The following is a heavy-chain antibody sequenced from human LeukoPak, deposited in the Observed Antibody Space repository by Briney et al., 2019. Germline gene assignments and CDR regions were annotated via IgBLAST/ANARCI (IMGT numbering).Heavy chain of an antibody. CDR3: ARVLAVAGEDY. CDR1: GFTFSSYS. D-gene: IGHD6-19*01. CDR2: ISSSSSYI. Sequence: GGSLRLSCAASGFTFSSYSMNWVRQAPGKGLEWVSSISSSSSYIYYADSVRGRFTISRDNAKNSLYLQMNSLRAEDTAVYYCARVLAVAGEDYWGQGTLVTVSS. J-gene: IGHJ4*02. V-gene: IGHV3-21*01.